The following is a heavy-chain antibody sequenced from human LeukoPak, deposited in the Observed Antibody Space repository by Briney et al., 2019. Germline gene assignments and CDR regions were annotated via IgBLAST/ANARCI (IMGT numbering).Heavy chain of an antibody. CDR1: GFTFSSYS. D-gene: IGHD2-15*01. CDR3: ATKVVAAIPGY. V-gene: IGHV3-48*01. CDR2: ISSSSSTI. Sequence: GGSLRLSCAASGFTFSSYSMNWVRQAPGKGLEWASYISSSSSTIYYADSVKGRFTISRDNAKNSLYLQMNSLRAEDTAVYYCATKVVAAIPGYWGQGTLVTVSS. J-gene: IGHJ4*02.